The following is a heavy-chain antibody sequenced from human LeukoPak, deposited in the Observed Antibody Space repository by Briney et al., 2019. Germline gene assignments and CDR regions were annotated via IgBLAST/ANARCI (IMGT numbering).Heavy chain of an antibody. CDR2: ISYDGSNK. V-gene: IGHV3-30*04. J-gene: IGHJ6*03. D-gene: IGHD3-10*01. CDR1: GFTFSSYA. Sequence: GGSLRLSCAASGFTFSSYAMHWVRQAPGKGLEWVAVISYDGSNKYYADSVKGRFTISRDNSKNTLYLQMNSLRAEDTAMYYCARDFYYYGSGSYYNSYYMDVWGKGTTVTVSS. CDR3: ARDFYYYGSGSYYNSYYMDV.